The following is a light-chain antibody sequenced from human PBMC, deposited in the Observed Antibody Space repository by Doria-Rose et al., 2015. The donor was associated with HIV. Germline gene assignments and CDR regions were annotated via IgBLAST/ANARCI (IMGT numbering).Light chain of an antibody. Sequence: LTQSPATLSLSPGERATLSCRASQSVSTYLAWYQQKPGQAPRLLIYDASNRATGIPARFSGSGSGTDFTLTISSLEPEDFAVYYCQQHSNWLTFGGGTKVEIK. CDR1: QSVSTY. J-gene: IGKJ4*01. CDR2: DAS. V-gene: IGKV3-11*01. CDR3: QQHSNWLT.